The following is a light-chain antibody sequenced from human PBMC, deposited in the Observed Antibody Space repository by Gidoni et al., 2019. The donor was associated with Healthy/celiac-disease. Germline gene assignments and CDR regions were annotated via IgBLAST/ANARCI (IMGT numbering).Light chain of an antibody. CDR3: QQYNNWPP. CDR1: QSVSSN. Sequence: EIVMTPSPATLSVSPGERATLSCRASQSVSSNLAWYQQKPGQAPRLLIYGASTRATGIPARFRGSGSGTEFTLTISSLQSEDFAGYYCQQYNNWPPFGQGTKVEIK. CDR2: GAS. V-gene: IGKV3-15*01. J-gene: IGKJ1*01.